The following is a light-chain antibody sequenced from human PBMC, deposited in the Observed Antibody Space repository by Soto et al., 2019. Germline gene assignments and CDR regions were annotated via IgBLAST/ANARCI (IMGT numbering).Light chain of an antibody. Sequence: EIVMTQSPATLSVSPGERATLSCRASQSVSSNLAWYQQKPGQAPRLLIYGASTRATGIPARFSGSGSGTEFTLTISSLQSEDFAVYYCQQYNNWPGLTFGGGTNGEIK. CDR2: GAS. CDR3: QQYNNWPGLT. J-gene: IGKJ4*01. CDR1: QSVSSN. V-gene: IGKV3-15*01.